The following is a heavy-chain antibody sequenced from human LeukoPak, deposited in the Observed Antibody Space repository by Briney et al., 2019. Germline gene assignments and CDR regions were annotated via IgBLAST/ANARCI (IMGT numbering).Heavy chain of an antibody. Sequence: PGGSLRLSCAASGFTFSSYAMHWVRQAPGKGLEWVAVISYDGSNKYYADSVKGRFTISRDNSKNTLYLQMNSLRAEDTAVYYCARDRRWRSGELNPGAFDIWGQGTMVTVSS. V-gene: IGHV3-30-3*01. J-gene: IGHJ3*02. CDR1: GFTFSSYA. CDR3: ARDRRWRSGELNPGAFDI. D-gene: IGHD3-10*01. CDR2: ISYDGSNK.